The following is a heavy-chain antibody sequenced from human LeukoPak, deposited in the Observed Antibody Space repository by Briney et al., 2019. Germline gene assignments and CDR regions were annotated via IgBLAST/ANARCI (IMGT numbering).Heavy chain of an antibody. CDR1: GFTFSSYS. CDR2: ISSSCSTI. Sequence: RGGSLRLSCTVSGFTFSSYSMNWVRQAPGKGLEWVSYISSSCSTIHYADSVKGRFTISRDNAKNSLYLQMNSLRAEDTAVYYCAREHRSQYSYGLHDHWGQGTLVTVSS. D-gene: IGHD5-18*01. V-gene: IGHV3-48*04. CDR3: AREHRSQYSYGLHDH. J-gene: IGHJ4*02.